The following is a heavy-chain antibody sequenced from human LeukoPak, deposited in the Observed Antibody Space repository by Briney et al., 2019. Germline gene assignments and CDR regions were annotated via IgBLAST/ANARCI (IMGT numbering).Heavy chain of an antibody. CDR3: AKDPPPLCSSSPHFDY. J-gene: IGHJ4*02. V-gene: IGHV3-30*02. Sequence: GGSLRLSCAASGFTFSSYGMHWVRQAPGKGLEWVAFIRYDGSNKYYADSVKGRFTISRDNSKNTLYLQMNSLRAEDTAVYYCAKDPPPLCSSSPHFDYWGQGTLVTVSS. D-gene: IGHD6-6*01. CDR1: GFTFSSYG. CDR2: IRYDGSNK.